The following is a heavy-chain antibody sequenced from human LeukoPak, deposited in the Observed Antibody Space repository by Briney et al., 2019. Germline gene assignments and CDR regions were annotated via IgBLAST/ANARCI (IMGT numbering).Heavy chain of an antibody. D-gene: IGHD4-17*01. J-gene: IGHJ4*02. CDR2: IYHSGST. CDR1: GGSISSSNW. Sequence: SGTLSLTCAVSGGSISSSNWWSWVRQPPGKGLEWIGEIYHSGSTNYNPSLKSRVTISVDKSKNQFSLKLSSVTAADTAVYYCARDAKNDYGDYEGCFDYWGQGTLVTVSS. CDR3: ARDAKNDYGDYEGCFDY. V-gene: IGHV4-4*02.